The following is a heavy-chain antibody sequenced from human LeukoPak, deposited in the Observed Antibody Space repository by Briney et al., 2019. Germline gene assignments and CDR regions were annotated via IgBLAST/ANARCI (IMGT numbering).Heavy chain of an antibody. CDR1: RFTFSSYS. CDR2: ISSFGSYI. Sequence: PGGSLRLSCAASRFTFSSYSMNWVRQAPGKGLEWVSSISSFGSYIYYADSVKGRFTISRDNAKNSLYLQMNSLRVEDTAVYYCARDSFAVGTYYFDHWGQGTLVTVSS. V-gene: IGHV3-21*01. J-gene: IGHJ4*02. CDR3: ARDSFAVGTYYFDH. D-gene: IGHD2-2*01.